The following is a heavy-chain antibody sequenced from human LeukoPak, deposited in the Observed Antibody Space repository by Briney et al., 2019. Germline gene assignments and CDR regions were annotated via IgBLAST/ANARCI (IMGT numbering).Heavy chain of an antibody. D-gene: IGHD1-26*01. Sequence: SETLSLTCTVSGGSISSYYWSWIRQPPGKGLEWIGEINHSGSTNYNPSLKSRVTISVDTSKNQFSLKLSSVTAADTAVYYCARGREVGARGRFDYWGQGTLVTVSS. CDR2: INHSGST. V-gene: IGHV4-34*01. J-gene: IGHJ4*02. CDR3: ARGREVGARGRFDY. CDR1: GGSISSYY.